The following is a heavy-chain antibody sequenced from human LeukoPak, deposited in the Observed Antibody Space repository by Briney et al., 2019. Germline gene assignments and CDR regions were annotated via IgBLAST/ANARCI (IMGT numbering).Heavy chain of an antibody. CDR3: ARSSIIAAAGPCYFDY. J-gene: IGHJ4*02. CDR1: GGTFSSYA. V-gene: IGHV1-69*06. D-gene: IGHD6-13*01. CDR2: IIPIFGTA. Sequence: SVKVSCKASGGTFSSYAISWVRQAPGQGPEWMGGIIPIFGTANYAQKFQGRVTITADKSTSTAYMELSSLRSEDTAVYYCARSSIIAAAGPCYFDYWGQGTLVTVSS.